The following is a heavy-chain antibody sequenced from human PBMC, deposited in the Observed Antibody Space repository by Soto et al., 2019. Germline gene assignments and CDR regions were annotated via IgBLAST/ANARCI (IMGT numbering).Heavy chain of an antibody. CDR2: INHSGST. Sequence: PSETLSLTCAVYGGSFSGYYWSWIRQPPGKGLEWIGEINHSGSTNYNPSLKSRVTISVDTSKNQFSLKLSSVTAADTAVYYCVRGLSEYYYGMDVWGQGTTVTVSS. J-gene: IGHJ6*02. V-gene: IGHV4-34*01. CDR1: GGSFSGYY. CDR3: VRGLSEYYYGMDV.